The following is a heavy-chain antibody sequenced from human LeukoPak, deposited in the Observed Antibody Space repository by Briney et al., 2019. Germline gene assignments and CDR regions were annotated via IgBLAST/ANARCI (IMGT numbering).Heavy chain of an antibody. V-gene: IGHV3-21*01. CDR2: ISGRNSYI. J-gene: IGHJ3*02. CDR1: GFTFSSYS. CDR3: AKGDAGNYGDYSDAFDI. Sequence: GGSLRLSCAASGFTFSSYSMNWVRQAPGKGLEWVSSISGRNSYIYYADSVKGRFTISRDNAENSLYLQMNSLRAEDTAVYYCAKGDAGNYGDYSDAFDIWGQGTMVTVSS. D-gene: IGHD4-17*01.